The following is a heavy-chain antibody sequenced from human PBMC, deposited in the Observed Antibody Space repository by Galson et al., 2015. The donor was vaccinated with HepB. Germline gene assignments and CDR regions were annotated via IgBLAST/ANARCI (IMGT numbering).Heavy chain of an antibody. CDR2: INHSGST. CDR3: ARRKSGYSNGWGSYYYYHYMDV. CDR1: GGSFSGYY. J-gene: IGHJ6*03. Sequence: LSLTCAVYGGSFSGYYWSWIRQPPGKGLEWIGEINHSGSTNYNPSLKSRVTISVDTSKNQFSLKLSSVTAADMAVYYCARRKSGYSNGWGSYYYYHYMDVWGKGTTVTVSS. D-gene: IGHD6-19*01. V-gene: IGHV4-34*01.